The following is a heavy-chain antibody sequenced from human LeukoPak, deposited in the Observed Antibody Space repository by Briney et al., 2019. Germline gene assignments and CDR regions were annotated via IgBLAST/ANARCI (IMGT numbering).Heavy chain of an antibody. CDR1: GDSISNNY. Sequence: PSETLSLTCTVSGDSISNNYWSWIRQPPGKGLEWIGYIYYSGSTNYNPSLKSRVTISVDTSKNQFSLKLSSVTAADTAVYYCASGPMVRGVIWGGWFDPWGQGTLVTVSS. V-gene: IGHV4-59*01. CDR2: IYYSGST. D-gene: IGHD3-10*01. CDR3: ASGPMVRGVIWGGWFDP. J-gene: IGHJ5*02.